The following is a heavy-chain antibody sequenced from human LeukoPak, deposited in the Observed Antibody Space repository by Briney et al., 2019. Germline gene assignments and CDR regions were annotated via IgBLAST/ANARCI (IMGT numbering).Heavy chain of an antibody. D-gene: IGHD1-14*01. J-gene: IGHJ4*02. V-gene: IGHV1-46*01. CDR1: GYTFTSNY. Sequence: ASVKVSCKASGYTFTSNYIHWVRQAPGQGLEWMGMIYPRDGSTSYAQKFQGRVTVTRDTSTSTAYMELRSLRSDDTAVYYCARETGGLYDYWGQGTLVTVSS. CDR2: IYPRDGST. CDR3: ARETGGLYDY.